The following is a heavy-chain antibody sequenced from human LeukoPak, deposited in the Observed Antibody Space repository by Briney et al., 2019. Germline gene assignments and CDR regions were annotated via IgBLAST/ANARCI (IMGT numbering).Heavy chain of an antibody. CDR3: ARDRGYYYDSSGYHPFDP. CDR2: ISGYNGNT. Sequence: ASVKVSCKASGFTFSSYGVSWVRQAPGQGLEWMGWISGYNGNTYYAQTFQGRVTLTTDTSTSTVYMEMRSLRSDDTAVYYCARDRGYYYDSSGYHPFDPWGQGTLVTVSS. J-gene: IGHJ5*02. D-gene: IGHD3-22*01. CDR1: GFTFSSYG. V-gene: IGHV1-18*01.